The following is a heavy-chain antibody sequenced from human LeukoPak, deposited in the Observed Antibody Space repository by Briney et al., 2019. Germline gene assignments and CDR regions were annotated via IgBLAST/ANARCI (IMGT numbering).Heavy chain of an antibody. CDR3: ARYYYYDSSGFFFGAFDI. J-gene: IGHJ3*02. CDR1: GGSISSGGYS. V-gene: IGHV4-31*11. D-gene: IGHD3-22*01. CDR2: IYYSGST. Sequence: PSQTLSLTCAVSGGSISSGGYSWSWIRQPPGKGLEWIGYIYYSGSTYYNPSLKSRVTISVDTSKKQFSLKLSSVTAADTAVYYCARYYYYDSSGFFFGAFDIWGQGTMVTVSS.